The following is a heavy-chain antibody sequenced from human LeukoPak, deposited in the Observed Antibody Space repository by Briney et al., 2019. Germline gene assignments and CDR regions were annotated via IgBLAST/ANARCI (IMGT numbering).Heavy chain of an antibody. Sequence: PGGSLRLSCAASGFTFSDYWMTWVRQAPGKGLEWVANIKPDGSERYHVDSVKGRFTISRDNAKNSLYLQMNSLRVEDTAVYYCANPLQVAGFGYWGQGTLVTVSS. CDR2: IKPDGSER. D-gene: IGHD6-19*01. CDR1: GFTFSDYW. J-gene: IGHJ4*02. V-gene: IGHV3-7*01. CDR3: ANPLQVAGFGY.